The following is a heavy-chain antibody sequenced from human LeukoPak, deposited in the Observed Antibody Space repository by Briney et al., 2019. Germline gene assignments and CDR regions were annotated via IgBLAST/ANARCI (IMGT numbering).Heavy chain of an antibody. CDR2: ISSSGSVM. CDR1: GFIFSDYY. Sequence: GGSLRLSCAASGFIFSDYYMSWIRQAPGKGLDWVSYISSSGSVMYYADSVKGRFTISRDNAKNSLYLQMNRLRAEDTAVYYCARAGRYSSSLSWFDPWGQGTLVTVSS. D-gene: IGHD6-6*01. J-gene: IGHJ5*02. CDR3: ARAGRYSSSLSWFDP. V-gene: IGHV3-11*01.